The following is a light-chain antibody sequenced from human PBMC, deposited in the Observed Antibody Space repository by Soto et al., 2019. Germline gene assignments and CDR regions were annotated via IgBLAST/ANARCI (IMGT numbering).Light chain of an antibody. CDR2: KAS. J-gene: IGKJ1*01. CDR1: QSISSW. CDR3: QYYSNYFWT. Sequence: DIQMTQSPSTLSASVGDRVTITCRASQSISSWLAWYQQKPGKAPKVLIYKASSLESGAPSRFSGSGSGTEFTLTISSLQPGDFATYYSQYYSNYFWTFGQGTKVDSK. V-gene: IGKV1-5*03.